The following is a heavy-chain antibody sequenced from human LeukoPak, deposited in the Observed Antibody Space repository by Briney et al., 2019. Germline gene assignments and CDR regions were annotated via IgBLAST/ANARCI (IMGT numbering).Heavy chain of an antibody. V-gene: IGHV4-38-2*01. J-gene: IGHJ4*02. D-gene: IGHD6-19*01. CDR3: ARGSGWYAFDY. Sequence: SETLSLTCAVSGYSIGSGYYWGWIRQPPGKGLEWIGSIYHSGSTYYNPSLKSRVTISVDTSKNQFSLKLSSVTAADTAVYYCARGSGWYAFDYWGQGTLVTVSS. CDR2: IYHSGST. CDR1: GYSIGSGYY.